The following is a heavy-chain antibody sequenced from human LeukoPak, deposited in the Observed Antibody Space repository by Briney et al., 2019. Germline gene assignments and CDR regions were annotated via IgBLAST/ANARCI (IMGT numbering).Heavy chain of an antibody. Sequence: SETLSLTCTVSGGSISSYYWGWIRQPPGKGLEWVGSIYYSGSTYYNPSLKSRVTISVDTSKNQFSLKLSSVTAADTAVYYCARRTVTTFNGNWFDPWGQGTLVTVSS. J-gene: IGHJ5*02. CDR1: GGSISSYY. V-gene: IGHV4-39*01. CDR2: IYYSGST. D-gene: IGHD4-17*01. CDR3: ARRTVTTFNGNWFDP.